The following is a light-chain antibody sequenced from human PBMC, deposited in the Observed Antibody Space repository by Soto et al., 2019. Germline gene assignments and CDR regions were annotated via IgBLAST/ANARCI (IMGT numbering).Light chain of an antibody. CDR2: DVS. V-gene: IGLV2-14*03. J-gene: IGLJ2*01. CDR3: SSYTSRSTLGV. Sequence: QSALTQPVSVSGSPGQSITISCTGTNSDIGGYNYVSWYQQHPGKAPKLMIYDVSNRPSGVSYRFSGSKSGNTASLTISGLQAEDEADYYCSSYTSRSTLGVFGGGTKLPS. CDR1: NSDIGGYNY.